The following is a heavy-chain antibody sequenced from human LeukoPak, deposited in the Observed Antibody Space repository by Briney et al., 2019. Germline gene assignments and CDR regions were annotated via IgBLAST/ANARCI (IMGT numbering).Heavy chain of an antibody. V-gene: IGHV4-34*01. CDR1: GFTFSNAW. J-gene: IGHJ4*02. CDR3: ARVLSGSYGY. Sequence: GSLRLSCAASGFTFSNAWMSWIRQPPGKGLEWIGEINHSGSTNYNPSLKSRVTISVDTSKNQFSLKLNSVTAADTAVYYCARVLSGSYGYWGQGTLVTVSS. D-gene: IGHD1-26*01. CDR2: INHSGST.